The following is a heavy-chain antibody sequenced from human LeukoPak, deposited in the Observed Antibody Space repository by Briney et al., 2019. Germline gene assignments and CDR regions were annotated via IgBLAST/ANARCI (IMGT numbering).Heavy chain of an antibody. J-gene: IGHJ4*02. V-gene: IGHV3-15*01. Sequence: GGSLRLSCAASGFTFSNAWMSWVRQAPGKGLEWVGRIKSKTDGGTTDYAAPVKGRFTISRDDSKNTLYLQMNSLKTEDTAVYYCARAPSGTVDASGYGVIDYWGQGSLVTVSS. D-gene: IGHD3-22*01. CDR3: ARAPSGTVDASGYGVIDY. CDR2: IKSKTDGGTT. CDR1: GFTFSNAW.